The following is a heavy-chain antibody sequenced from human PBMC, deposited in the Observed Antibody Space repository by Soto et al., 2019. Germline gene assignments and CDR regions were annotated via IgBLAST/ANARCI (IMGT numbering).Heavy chain of an antibody. CDR2: FDPEDGET. Sequence: ASVKVSCKVSGYTLTELSTHWVRQAPGKGLEWMGGFDPEDGETIYAQKFQGRVTMTEDTSTDTAYMELSSLRSEDTAVYYCATVSGRAGYTNFDYWGQGTLVTVSS. D-gene: IGHD5-12*01. CDR1: GYTLTELS. V-gene: IGHV1-24*01. CDR3: ATVSGRAGYTNFDY. J-gene: IGHJ4*02.